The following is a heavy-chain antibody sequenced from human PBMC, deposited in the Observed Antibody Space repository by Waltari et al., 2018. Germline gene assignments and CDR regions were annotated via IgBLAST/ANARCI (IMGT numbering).Heavy chain of an antibody. CDR1: GFTFDDYA. V-gene: IGHV3-9*03. Sequence: EVQLVESGGGLVQPGRSLRLSCAASGFTFDDYAMHWARQAPGKGLEWVSGISWNSGSIGYADSVKGRFTISRDNAKNSLYLQMNSLRAEDMALYYCAKGRYSSSWYYFDYWGQGTLVTVSS. CDR3: AKGRYSSSWYYFDY. J-gene: IGHJ4*02. D-gene: IGHD6-13*01. CDR2: ISWNSGSI.